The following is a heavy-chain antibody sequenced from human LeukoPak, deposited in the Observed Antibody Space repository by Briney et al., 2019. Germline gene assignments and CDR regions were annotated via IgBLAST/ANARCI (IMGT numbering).Heavy chain of an antibody. CDR3: AREVAVFGGDCLEP. V-gene: IGHV3-48*03. J-gene: IGHJ5*02. D-gene: IGHD2-21*01. Sequence: PGGSLRLSCAASGFTLSTHETKWVRQAPGKGLEGGAYITCSGEIIYYADSVRGRFPVSRDNAQNSLYLQMNSLTSEDTAVYYCAREVAVFGGDCLEPWGQETLVTVSS. CDR1: GFTLSTHE. CDR2: ITCSGEII.